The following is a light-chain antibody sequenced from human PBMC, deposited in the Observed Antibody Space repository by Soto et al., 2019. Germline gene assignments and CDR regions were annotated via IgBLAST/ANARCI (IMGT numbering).Light chain of an antibody. Sequence: DIQMTQSPSTLSASVGDRVAITCRASQSIDDWLAWHQQKPGKAPKLLIYKASTLESGVPPRFSGSGSATDFTLTINSLQPDDFATYYCLQYHSFALTFGGGTTVEI. CDR3: LQYHSFALT. J-gene: IGKJ4*01. CDR1: QSIDDW. CDR2: KAS. V-gene: IGKV1-5*03.